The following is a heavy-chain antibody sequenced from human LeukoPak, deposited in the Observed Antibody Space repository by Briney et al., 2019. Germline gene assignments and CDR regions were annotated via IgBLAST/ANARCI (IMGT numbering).Heavy chain of an antibody. D-gene: IGHD5-18*01. Sequence: GGSLRLSCAASGFTVSSNYMSWVRQAPGKGLEWVSVIYSGGSTYYADSVKGRFTISRDNSKNTLYLQMNSLRAEDTAVYYCAKDGVRPQKYSYGPNWFDPWGQGTLVTVSS. J-gene: IGHJ5*02. V-gene: IGHV3-66*01. CDR1: GFTVSSNY. CDR3: AKDGVRPQKYSYGPNWFDP. CDR2: IYSGGST.